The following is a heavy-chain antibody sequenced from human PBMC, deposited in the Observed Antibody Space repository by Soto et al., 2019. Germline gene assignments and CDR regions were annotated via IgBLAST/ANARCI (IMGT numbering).Heavy chain of an antibody. D-gene: IGHD5-18*01. J-gene: IGHJ4*02. CDR2: INAGNGNT. Sequence: QVQLVQSGAEVKKPGASVKVSCKASGYTFISYAMNWVRQAPGQRLEWMGWINAGNGNTKYSQKFQGRVTITRDTSASTGYMELSSPRSEDTAVYYCARDPGYSYGYNWGQGTLVTVSS. CDR3: ARDPGYSYGYN. CDR1: GYTFISYA. V-gene: IGHV1-3*01.